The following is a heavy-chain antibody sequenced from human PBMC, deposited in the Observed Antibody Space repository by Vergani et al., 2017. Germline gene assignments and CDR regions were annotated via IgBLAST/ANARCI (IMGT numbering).Heavy chain of an antibody. V-gene: IGHV4-39*01. D-gene: IGHD3-16*01. CDR1: GGSISSSSYY. CDR2: IYYSGST. J-gene: IGHJ6*03. CDR3: ARQLYDYVWGSYRSYYMDV. Sequence: QLQLQESGPGLVKPSETLSLTCTVSGGSISSSSYYWGWIRQPPGKGLEWIGSIYYSGSTYYNPSLKSRVTISVDTSKNQFSLKLSSVTAADTAVYYCARQLYDYVWGSYRSYYMDVWGKGTTVTVSS.